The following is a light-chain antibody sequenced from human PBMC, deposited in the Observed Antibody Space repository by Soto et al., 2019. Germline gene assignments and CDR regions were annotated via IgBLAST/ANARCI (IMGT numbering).Light chain of an antibody. CDR2: AAS. CDR1: QSVSSSY. Sequence: EIVLTQSTGTLSLSPGERATLSCRASQSVSSSYLAWYQQKPGQAPRPLIYAASSRATGIPDRFSGSGSGTDFTLTISGLEPEDFAVYYCQQYGSSPRTFGQGTKVEIK. CDR3: QQYGSSPRT. V-gene: IGKV3-20*01. J-gene: IGKJ1*01.